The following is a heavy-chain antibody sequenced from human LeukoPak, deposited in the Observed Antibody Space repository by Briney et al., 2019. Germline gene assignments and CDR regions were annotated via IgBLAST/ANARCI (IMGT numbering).Heavy chain of an antibody. D-gene: IGHD6-13*01. V-gene: IGHV4-39*01. CDR2: IYYSGST. CDR1: GGSISSSSYY. J-gene: IGHJ4*02. CDR3: ARGPTSSSWYDLEIYYFDY. Sequence: PSETLSLTCTVSGGSISSSSYYWGWIRQPPGKGLEWIGSIYYSGSTYYNPSPKSRVTISVDTSKNQFSLKLSSVTAADTAVYYCARGPTSSSWYDLEIYYFDYWGQGTLVTVSS.